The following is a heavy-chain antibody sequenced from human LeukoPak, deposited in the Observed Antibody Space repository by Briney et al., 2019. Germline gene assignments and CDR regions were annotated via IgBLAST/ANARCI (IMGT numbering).Heavy chain of an antibody. J-gene: IGHJ5*02. Sequence: GASVKVSCKASGYTFTSYDINWVRQATGQGLEWMGWMNPNSGNTGYAQKFQGRVTITRNTSISTAYMELSSLRSEDTAVYYCARAEPYDYVWGSYRLYWFDPWGPGTLVTVSS. CDR3: ARAEPYDYVWGSYRLYWFDP. D-gene: IGHD3-16*02. V-gene: IGHV1-8*03. CDR2: MNPNSGNT. CDR1: GYTFTSYD.